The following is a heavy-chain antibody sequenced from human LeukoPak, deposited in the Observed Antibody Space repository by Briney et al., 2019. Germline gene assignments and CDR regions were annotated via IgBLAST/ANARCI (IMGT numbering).Heavy chain of an antibody. Sequence: PSQTLSLTCTVSGGSISSGGYYWSRIRQHPGKGLEWIGYIYYSGSTYYNPSLKSRVTISVDTSKNQFSLKLSSVTAADTAVYYCARGYQRDWFDPWGQGTLVTVSS. CDR3: ARGYQRDWFDP. J-gene: IGHJ5*02. CDR1: GGSISSGGYY. V-gene: IGHV4-31*03. D-gene: IGHD2-2*01. CDR2: IYYSGST.